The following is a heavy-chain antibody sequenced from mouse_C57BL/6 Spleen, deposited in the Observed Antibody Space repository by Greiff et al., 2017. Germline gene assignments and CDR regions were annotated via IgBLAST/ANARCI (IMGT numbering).Heavy chain of an antibody. J-gene: IGHJ2*01. CDR3: ARQSDYDYFDY. D-gene: IGHD2-4*01. V-gene: IGHV5-9*01. CDR1: GFTFSSYT. Sequence: DVKLVESGGGLVKPGGSLKLSCAASGFTFSSYTMSWVRQTPEKRLEWVATISGGGGNTYYPDSVKGRFTISRDNAKNTLYLQMSSLRSEDTALYYCARQSDYDYFDYWGQGTTLTVSS. CDR2: ISGGGGNT.